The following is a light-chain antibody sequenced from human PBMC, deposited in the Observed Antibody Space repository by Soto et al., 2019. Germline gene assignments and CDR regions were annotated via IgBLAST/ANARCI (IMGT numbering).Light chain of an antibody. CDR2: GAS. J-gene: IGKJ1*01. CDR3: QQYSNWPRT. Sequence: EIVLTQSPGTLSLSPGERATLSCRASQSVSISYLAWYQQKPGQAPRLLIYGASTSATGLPARFSGSGSGTEFTLTISSLQSEDFAVYYCQQYSNWPRTFGQGTKVDIK. CDR1: QSVSISY. V-gene: IGKV3-15*01.